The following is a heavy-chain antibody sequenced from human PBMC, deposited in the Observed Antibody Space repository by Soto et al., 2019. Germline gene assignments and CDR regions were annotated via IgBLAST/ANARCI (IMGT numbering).Heavy chain of an antibody. D-gene: IGHD3-22*01. V-gene: IGHV1-69*02. J-gene: IGHJ4*02. CDR2: IIPILGIA. Sequence: QVQLVQSGAEVKKPGSSVKVSCKASGGTFSSYTISWVRQAPGQGLEWMGRIIPILGIANYAQKSQARVTITADKSTSTAYMELSSLRSEDTAVYYCASRYDSSDYWGQGTLVTVSS. CDR1: GGTFSSYT. CDR3: ASRYDSSDY.